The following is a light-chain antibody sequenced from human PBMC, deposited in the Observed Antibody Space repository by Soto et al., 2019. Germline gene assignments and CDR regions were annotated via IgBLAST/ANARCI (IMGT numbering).Light chain of an antibody. V-gene: IGLV2-23*02. Sequence: QSALTQPASVSGSPGQSITISCTGTSSDVGSYNLVSWYQQHPDKAPKLMIYEVSKRPSGVSNRFSGSKSGNTASLTISGLQPEDEADYYCCSSAGSGSFRVFGGGTKLTVL. CDR1: SSDVGSYNL. CDR3: CSSAGSGSFRV. J-gene: IGLJ3*02. CDR2: EVS.